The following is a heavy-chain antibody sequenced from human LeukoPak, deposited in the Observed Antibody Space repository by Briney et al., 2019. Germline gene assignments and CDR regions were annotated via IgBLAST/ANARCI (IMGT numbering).Heavy chain of an antibody. CDR2: IDSSSSFI. CDR3: AKKGSRIAAAGPYFDY. V-gene: IGHV3-21*01. D-gene: IGHD6-13*01. J-gene: IGHJ4*02. Sequence: GGSLRLSCSASGFTFSSYSMNWVRQAPGKGLEWVSCIDSSSSFIYYADSVKGRFTISRDNAKNSLYLQMNSLRVDDVAVYYCAKKGSRIAAAGPYFDYWGQGTLVTVSS. CDR1: GFTFSSYS.